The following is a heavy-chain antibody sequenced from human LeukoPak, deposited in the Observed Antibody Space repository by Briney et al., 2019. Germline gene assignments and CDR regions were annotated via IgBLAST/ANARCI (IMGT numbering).Heavy chain of an antibody. V-gene: IGHV4-59*01. Sequence: SSETLSLTGNISDGSISSYYWSWIRQPPGKGLEWIGYIYYSGTTNYNPSLRSRVTVSIDTSKNQFSLRLTSVTAADTAVYYCARARGYSYGSYMDVWGKGTTVTVSS. CDR2: IYYSGTT. CDR1: DGSISSYY. J-gene: IGHJ6*03. CDR3: ARARGYSYGSYMDV. D-gene: IGHD5-18*01.